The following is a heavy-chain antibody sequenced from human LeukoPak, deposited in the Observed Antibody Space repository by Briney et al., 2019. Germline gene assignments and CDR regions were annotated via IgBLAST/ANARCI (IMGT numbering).Heavy chain of an antibody. V-gene: IGHV3-43*02. CDR3: AKDIGRYSPYYFDY. Sequence: PGGSLRLSCAASGFTFDDYGMHWGRQTPGKGLEWVSLISGDGSSTYYADSVKGRFTISRDKSKNSLYLQMNSLRTEDTALYYCAKDIGRYSPYYFDYWGQGTLVTVPS. J-gene: IGHJ4*02. D-gene: IGHD2-15*01. CDR2: ISGDGSST. CDR1: GFTFDDYG.